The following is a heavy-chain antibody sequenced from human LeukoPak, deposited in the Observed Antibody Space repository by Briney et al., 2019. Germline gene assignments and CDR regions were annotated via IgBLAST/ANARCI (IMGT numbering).Heavy chain of an antibody. V-gene: IGHV3-23*01. CDR2: IIASGGST. CDR3: AKGAGGSYGLYYFDY. J-gene: IGHJ4*02. CDR1: GFIFSNYA. D-gene: IGHD3-10*01. Sequence: GGSLRLSCAASGFIFSNYAMNWVRQAPGKGLEWVSSIIASGGSTYYADSVRGRFTISRDNSKNTVYLQMNTLRAEDTAVYYCAKGAGGSYGLYYFDYWGQGTLVTVSS.